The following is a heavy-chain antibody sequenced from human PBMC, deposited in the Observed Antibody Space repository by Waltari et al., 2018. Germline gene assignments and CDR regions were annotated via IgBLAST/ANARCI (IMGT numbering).Heavy chain of an antibody. CDR1: GGSISSSSYY. D-gene: IGHD6-6*01. J-gene: IGHJ3*02. Sequence: QLQLQESGPGLVKPSETLSLTCTVSGGSISSSSYYWGWIRQPPGKGLEWIGSIYYSGSTYYNPSLKSRVTISADTSKNQFSLKLSSVTAADTAVYYCARDFRGRIIAARLGAFDIWGQGTMVTVSS. V-gene: IGHV4-39*07. CDR2: IYYSGST. CDR3: ARDFRGRIIAARLGAFDI.